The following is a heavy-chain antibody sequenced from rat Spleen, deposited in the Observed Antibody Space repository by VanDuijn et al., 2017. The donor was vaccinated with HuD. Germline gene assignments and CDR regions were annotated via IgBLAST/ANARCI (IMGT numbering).Heavy chain of an antibody. CDR1: GFTFSNYY. CDR3: ARSGGGPHWYFDF. Sequence: EVQLVESGGGLVQPGRSLKLSCAASGFTFSNYYMAWVRQAPKKGLEWVATISSSGSRTYYAASVKGRFTISRDNAKSSLYLQMNSLKSEDTATYFCARSGGGPHWYFDFWGPGTMVSVSS. J-gene: IGHJ1*01. V-gene: IGHV5-22*01. CDR2: ISSSGSRT. D-gene: IGHD1-11*01.